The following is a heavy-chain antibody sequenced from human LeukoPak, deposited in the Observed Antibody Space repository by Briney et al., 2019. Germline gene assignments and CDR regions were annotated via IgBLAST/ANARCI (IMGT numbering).Heavy chain of an antibody. CDR2: IHHSGST. J-gene: IGHJ2*01. CDR1: GGSISSGGYY. CDR3: ARLTMVRGVIYGTDWYFDL. D-gene: IGHD3-10*01. Sequence: SETLSLTCTVSGGSISSGGYYWSWIRQPPGKGLEWIGYIHHSGSTYYNPSLKSRVTISVDRSKNQFSLEVTSVTAADTAVYYCARLTMVRGVIYGTDWYFDLWGRGTLVTVSS. V-gene: IGHV4-30-2*01.